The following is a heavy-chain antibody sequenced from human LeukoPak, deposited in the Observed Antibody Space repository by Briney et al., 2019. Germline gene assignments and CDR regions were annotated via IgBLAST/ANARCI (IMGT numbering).Heavy chain of an antibody. CDR3: ARDQAITFGGAGDAFDI. CDR1: GGSISSGGYY. D-gene: IGHD3-16*01. J-gene: IGHJ3*02. CDR2: IYYSGST. Sequence: SETLSLTCTVSGGSISSGGYYWSWIRQHPGKGLEWIGYIYYSGSTYYNPSLKSRVTISVDTSRNQFSLKLSSVTAADTAVYYCARDQAITFGGAGDAFDIWGQGTMVSVSS. V-gene: IGHV4-31*03.